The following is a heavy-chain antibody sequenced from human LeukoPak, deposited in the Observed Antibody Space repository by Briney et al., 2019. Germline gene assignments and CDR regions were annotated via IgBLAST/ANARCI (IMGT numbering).Heavy chain of an antibody. V-gene: IGHV3-20*04. CDR1: GFTFGNIA. J-gene: IGHJ4*02. Sequence: PGGSWGPSGPPSGFTFGNIARGWVGKVQGRGRGWSLGINWNGGSTGYADSVEGRFTIFRDNAKNSQYLQMNSLRVEDTALYYCARAQTYGDSRLLLDYWGQGTLVTVSS. CDR3: ARAQTYGDSRLLLDY. CDR2: INWNGGST. D-gene: IGHD4-17*01.